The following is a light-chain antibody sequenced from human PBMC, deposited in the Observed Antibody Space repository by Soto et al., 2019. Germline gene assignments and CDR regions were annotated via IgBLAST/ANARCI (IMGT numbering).Light chain of an antibody. CDR2: INSDGSH. CDR3: QTWGTGMV. CDR1: SGHSNYA. Sequence: QLVLTQSPSASASLGASVKLTCTLSSGHSNYAIAWHQQQPEKGPRYLMKINSDGSHSKGDGIPDRFSGSISGAEHYLTISSLQSEDEADYYCQTWGTGMVFGGGTKLTVL. J-gene: IGLJ3*02. V-gene: IGLV4-69*01.